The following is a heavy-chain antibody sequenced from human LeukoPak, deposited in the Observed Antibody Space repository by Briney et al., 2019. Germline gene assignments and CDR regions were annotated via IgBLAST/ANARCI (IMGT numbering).Heavy chain of an antibody. V-gene: IGHV4-39*07. J-gene: IGHJ3*02. CDR1: GGSIRSSYYY. D-gene: IGHD6-19*01. CDR3: ARSASKDHI. Sequence: SETLSLTCTVSGGSIRSSYYYWGWIRQPPGKGLEWIGSIYDSGSTYYNPSLKSRVTISVDTSKNQFSLKLNSVTAADTAVYYCARSASKDHIWGQGTMVTVSS. CDR2: IYDSGST.